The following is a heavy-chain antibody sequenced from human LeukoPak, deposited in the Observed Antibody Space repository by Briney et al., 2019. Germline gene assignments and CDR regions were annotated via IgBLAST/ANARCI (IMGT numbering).Heavy chain of an antibody. D-gene: IGHD1-26*01. CDR3: AGGVGATTPLDYYYYYGMDV. CDR2: IGTAGDT. CDR1: GFTFSSYD. J-gene: IGHJ6*02. V-gene: IGHV3-13*01. Sequence: GGSLRLSCAASGFTFSSYDMHWVRQATGKGLEWVSAIGTAGDTYYPGSVKGRFTISRENAKNSLYLQMNSLRAGDTAVYYCAGGVGATTPLDYYYYYGMDVWGQGTTVTVSS.